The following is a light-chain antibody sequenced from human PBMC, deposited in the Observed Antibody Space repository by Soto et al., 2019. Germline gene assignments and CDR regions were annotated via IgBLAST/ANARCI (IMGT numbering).Light chain of an antibody. CDR1: QMIYTW. J-gene: IGKJ1*01. Sequence: DLQMTQSPSTLSASVGDRVTIPCRASQMIYTWLAWYQQRPGKAPKLLIYEASSLDVGVPSRFSGSGSGTEFTLTISSLQPDDFATYYCHQYNYYRPTFGQGTNVDIK. V-gene: IGKV1-5*03. CDR3: HQYNYYRPT. CDR2: EAS.